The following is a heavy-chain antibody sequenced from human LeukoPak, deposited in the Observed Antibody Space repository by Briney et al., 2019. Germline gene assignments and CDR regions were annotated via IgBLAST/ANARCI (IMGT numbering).Heavy chain of an antibody. CDR2: IYYSGST. D-gene: IGHD1-1*01. Sequence: PSETLSLTCTVPGGSISSYYWSWIRQPPGKGLEWIGYIYYSGSTNYNPSLKSRVTISVDTSKNQFSLKLSSVTAADTAVYYCARGGSEGYNWTPGYWGQGTLVTVSS. CDR1: GGSISSYY. J-gene: IGHJ4*02. V-gene: IGHV4-59*01. CDR3: ARGGSEGYNWTPGY.